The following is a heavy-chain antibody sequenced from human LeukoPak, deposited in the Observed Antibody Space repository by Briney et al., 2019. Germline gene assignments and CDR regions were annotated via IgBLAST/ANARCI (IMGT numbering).Heavy chain of an antibody. J-gene: IGHJ4*02. CDR2: IRYDGSNK. CDR1: GFTFSSYG. Sequence: GGSLRLSCAASGFTFSSYGMHWVRQAPGKGLEWVAFIRYDGSNKYYADSVKDRFTISRDNSKNTLYLQMNSLRAEDTAVYYCAKDLAHVDPVAIEHHDYWGQGTLVTVSS. V-gene: IGHV3-30*02. CDR3: AKDLAHVDPVAIEHHDY. D-gene: IGHD2-21*01.